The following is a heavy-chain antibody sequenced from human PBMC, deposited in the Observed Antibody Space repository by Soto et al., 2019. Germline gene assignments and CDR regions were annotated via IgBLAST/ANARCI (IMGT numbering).Heavy chain of an antibody. V-gene: IGHV4-31*03. D-gene: IGHD1-1*01. Sequence: QVQLQESGPGLVKPSQTLSLTCTVSGGSISSGGYYWTWIRQHPGKGLEWIGYIYYSGCTYYDPSLKSRASICVYTSQNQYSLQLSSVTAADTGVYYCATSLFPWGQGTLVTVSS. CDR2: IYYSGCT. J-gene: IGHJ5*02. CDR3: ATSLFP. CDR1: GGSISSGGYY.